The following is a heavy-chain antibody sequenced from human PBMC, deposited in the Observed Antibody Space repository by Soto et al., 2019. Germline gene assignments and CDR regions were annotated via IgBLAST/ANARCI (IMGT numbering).Heavy chain of an antibody. D-gene: IGHD3-22*01. CDR3: ARDPYLYYYDSPNLDY. CDR2: ISYDGSNK. J-gene: IGHJ4*02. Sequence: GGSLRLSCAASGFTFSSYAMHWVRQAPGKGLEWVAVISYDGSNKYYADSVKGRFTISRDNSKNTLYLQMNSLRAEDTAVYYCARDPYLYYYDSPNLDYWGQGTLVTVSS. CDR1: GFTFSSYA. V-gene: IGHV3-30-3*01.